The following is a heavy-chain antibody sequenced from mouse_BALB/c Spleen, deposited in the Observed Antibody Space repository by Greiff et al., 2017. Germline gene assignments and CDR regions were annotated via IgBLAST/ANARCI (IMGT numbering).Heavy chain of an antibody. CDR2: ISDGGSYT. CDR1: GFTFSDYY. Sequence: EVKLVESGGGLVKPGGSLKLSCAASGFTFSDYYMYWVRQTPEKRLEWVATISDGGSYTYYPDSVKGRFTISRDNARNILYLQMSSLRSEDTAMYYCARVGNYVFAYWGQGTLVTVSA. D-gene: IGHD2-1*01. CDR3: ARVGNYVFAY. V-gene: IGHV5-4*02. J-gene: IGHJ3*01.